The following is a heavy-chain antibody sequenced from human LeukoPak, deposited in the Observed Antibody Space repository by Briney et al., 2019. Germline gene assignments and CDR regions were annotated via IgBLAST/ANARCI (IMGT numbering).Heavy chain of an antibody. D-gene: IGHD6-19*01. Sequence: GGSLRLSCAASGFLVSDNYMHWLRQAPGKGLEWVSVLYTGGSTYYADSGKGRFTISRDNSKNTLYLQMNSLRVEDTAVYYCARGSSGWYDYWGQGTLVTVSS. CDR2: LYTGGST. CDR1: GFLVSDNY. J-gene: IGHJ4*02. CDR3: ARGSSGWYDY. V-gene: IGHV3-53*01.